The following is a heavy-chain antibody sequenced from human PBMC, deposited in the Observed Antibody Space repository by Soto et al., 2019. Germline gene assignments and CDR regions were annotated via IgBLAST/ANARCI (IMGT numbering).Heavy chain of an antibody. Sequence: EVQLLESGGGLVQPGGSLRLSCAASGFTFSSNAMSWVRQAPGKGLEWVSTISPGGEKTYQVDSAKGRFTISRDNSKNTLYLRMNSLRADDTAVYFCAKDRGGRGNEIDQWGQGTLVTVS. D-gene: IGHD2-15*01. V-gene: IGHV3-23*01. CDR2: ISPGGEKT. CDR3: AKDRGGRGNEIDQ. J-gene: IGHJ4*02. CDR1: GFTFSSNA.